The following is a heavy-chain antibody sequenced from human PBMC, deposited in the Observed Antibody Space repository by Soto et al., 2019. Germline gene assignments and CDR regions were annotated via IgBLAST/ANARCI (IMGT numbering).Heavy chain of an antibody. CDR3: ARDYGGNLLDY. CDR2: IYYSRST. Sequence: SETLSLTCTVSGGSISSYYWSWIRQPPGKGLEWIGYIYYSRSTNYNPSLKSRVTISVDTSKNQFSLKLSSVTAADTAVYYCARDYGGNLLDYWGQGTLVTVS. J-gene: IGHJ4*02. V-gene: IGHV4-59*01. CDR1: GGSISSYY. D-gene: IGHD4-17*01.